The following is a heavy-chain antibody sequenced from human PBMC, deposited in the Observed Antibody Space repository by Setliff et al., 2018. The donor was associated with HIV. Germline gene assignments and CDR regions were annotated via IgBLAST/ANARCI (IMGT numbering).Heavy chain of an antibody. CDR2: VHHSGST. CDR3: ASAGPYCGDDCPYNWLTP. CDR1: SDSISSSY. D-gene: IGHD2-21*02. J-gene: IGHJ5*02. V-gene: IGHV4-59*01. Sequence: SETLSLTCTVSSDSISSSYWTWIRQPPGQGLEWIGYVHHSGSTKYNASLRSRVTMSVDTSKNLFSPTLRSVTAADTAAYYCASAGPYCGDDCPYNWLTPWGQGTLVTVSS.